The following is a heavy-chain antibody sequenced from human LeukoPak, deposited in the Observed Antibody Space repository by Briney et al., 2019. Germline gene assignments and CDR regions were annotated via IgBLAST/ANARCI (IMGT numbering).Heavy chain of an antibody. J-gene: IGHJ4*02. CDR1: GFTFSSYG. CDR2: IWYDGSNK. D-gene: IGHD1-7*01. Sequence: PGRSLRLSCAASGFTFSSYGMHWVRQAPGKGLEWVAVIWYDGSNKYYADSVKGRFTISRDNSRNTLYLQMNSLSAEDTAVYYCAKGPGNWNYGDVDDRIDYWGQGTLVTVSS. V-gene: IGHV3-33*06. CDR3: AKGPGNWNYGDVDDRIDY.